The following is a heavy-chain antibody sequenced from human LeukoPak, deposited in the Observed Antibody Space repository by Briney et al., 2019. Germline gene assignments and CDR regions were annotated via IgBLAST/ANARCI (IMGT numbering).Heavy chain of an antibody. J-gene: IGHJ4*02. CDR2: INAGNGNT. Sequence: ASVKVSCKASGYTFTSYAMHWVRQAPGQRLEWMGWINAGNGNTKYSQKFQGRVTITRDTSASTAYMELSSLRSEDTAVYYCARDRQQLVPTVFDYWGQGTLVTVSS. D-gene: IGHD6-13*01. CDR3: ARDRQQLVPTVFDY. CDR1: GYTFTSYA. V-gene: IGHV1-3*01.